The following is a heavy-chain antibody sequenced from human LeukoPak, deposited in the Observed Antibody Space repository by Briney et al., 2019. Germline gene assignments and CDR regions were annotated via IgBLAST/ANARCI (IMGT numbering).Heavy chain of an antibody. CDR2: IIPSFGAP. Sequence: GSSVKVSCKASGGTSSNYPFNWVRQAPGQGLEWMGSIIPSFGAPSYAQKFEDRITLTADKSTGTVYMELSSLRSDDTAFYYCARGSKYYYASGSYSADYWGQGTLV. CDR1: GGTSSNYP. V-gene: IGHV1-69*06. D-gene: IGHD3-10*01. J-gene: IGHJ4*02. CDR3: ARGSKYYYASGSYSADY.